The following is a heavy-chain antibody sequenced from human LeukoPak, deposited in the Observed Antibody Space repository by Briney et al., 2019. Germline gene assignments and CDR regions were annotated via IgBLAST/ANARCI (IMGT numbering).Heavy chain of an antibody. CDR2: IYYSGRT. V-gene: IGHV4-59*11. J-gene: IGHJ4*02. D-gene: IGHD3-22*01. Sequence: PSETLSLTCTVSGGSISSHYWSWFRQPPGKGPEWIAYIYYSGRTNYNPSLKSRVTISIDSSKNQFSLKLSSVTAADTAIYYCARGAGYYDSSGQYYWGYFDYWGQETLVPVSS. CDR1: GGSISSHY. CDR3: ARGAGYYDSSGQYYWGYFDY.